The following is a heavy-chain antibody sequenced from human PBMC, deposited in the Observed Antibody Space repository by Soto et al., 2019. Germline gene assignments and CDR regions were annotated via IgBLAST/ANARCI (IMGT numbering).Heavy chain of an antibody. J-gene: IGHJ4*02. CDR1: GFTFATFD. CDR3: AKGAWLDY. Sequence: EVQLLESGGGLAQPGASLRLSCAASGFTFATFDMSWARQAPGKGLEWVSVVRGRDGSTSYADSLKGRFTISKDSSKNTLYLQMNSLRAEDTALYYCAKGAWLDYWGQGTLVTVSS. V-gene: IGHV3-23*01. D-gene: IGHD5-12*01. CDR2: VRGRDGST.